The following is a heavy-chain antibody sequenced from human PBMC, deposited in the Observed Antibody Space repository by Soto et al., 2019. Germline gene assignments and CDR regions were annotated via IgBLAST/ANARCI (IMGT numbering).Heavy chain of an antibody. CDR2: ISSSSSYI. Sequence: GGSLRLSCAASGFTFSSYSMNWVRQAPGKGLEWVSSISSSSSYIYYADSVKGRFTISRDNAKNSLYLQMNSLRAEDTAVYYCARDPRNIVVVPAARSWGQGTLVTVSS. J-gene: IGHJ5*02. D-gene: IGHD2-2*01. CDR1: GFTFSSYS. CDR3: ARDPRNIVVVPAARS. V-gene: IGHV3-21*01.